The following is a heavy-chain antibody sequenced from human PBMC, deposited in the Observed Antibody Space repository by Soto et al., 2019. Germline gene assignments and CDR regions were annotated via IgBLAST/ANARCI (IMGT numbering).Heavy chain of an antibody. V-gene: IGHV4-61*01. CDR3: TRGPPRVQWFDP. J-gene: IGHJ5*02. Sequence: SETLSLACTVSGGAVSSGTYYWSWIRQPPGKGLEWIGHIYFTGSTNYNPSLKSRVTMSLDTSRNQFSLKLSSVTAADTAVYYCTRGPPRVQWFDPWGLGTLVTVSS. CDR2: IYFTGST. CDR1: GGAVSSGTYY.